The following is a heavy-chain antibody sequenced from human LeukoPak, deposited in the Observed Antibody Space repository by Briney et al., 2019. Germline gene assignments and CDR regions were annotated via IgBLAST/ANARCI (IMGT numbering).Heavy chain of an antibody. Sequence: SVKVSCKASGGTFSNYAINWVRQAPGQGLDWLGGIVPVLGTANYAEKFQGRVTITTDESTSTVYMELSSLRSEDTAVYYCATAWFEQLVVAGAFEIWGQGTMVTVSS. V-gene: IGHV1-69*05. J-gene: IGHJ3*02. CDR3: ATAWFEQLVVAGAFEI. CDR1: GGTFSNYA. CDR2: IVPVLGTA. D-gene: IGHD6-6*01.